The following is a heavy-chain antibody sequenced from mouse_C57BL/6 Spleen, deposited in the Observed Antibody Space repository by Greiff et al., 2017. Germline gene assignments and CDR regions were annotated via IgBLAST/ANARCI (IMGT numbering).Heavy chain of an antibody. V-gene: IGHV1-64*01. J-gene: IGHJ2*01. CDR3: ARYCSSDE. Sequence: QVKLQQPGAELVKPGASVKLSCKASGYTFTSYWMHWVKQRPGQGLEWIGMIYPNSGSTNYNEKFKSKATLNVDKSSSTAYMQRSSLTSEDSAVYYCARYCSSDEWGQGTTLTVSS. CDR2: IYPNSGST. CDR1: GYTFTSYW. D-gene: IGHD1-1*01.